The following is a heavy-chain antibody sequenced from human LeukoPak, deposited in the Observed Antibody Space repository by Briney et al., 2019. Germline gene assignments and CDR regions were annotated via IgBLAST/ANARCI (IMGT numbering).Heavy chain of an antibody. V-gene: IGHV4-4*07. CDR1: GGSISSYY. Sequence: SETLSLTCTVSGGSISSYYWSWIRQPAGKGLEWIGHIYTSGSTNYNPSLKSRVTMSVDTSKNQFSLKLSSLTAADTAVYYFPGNEPPTGNYNCFDPWGQETRVTV. CDR2: IYTSGST. J-gene: IGHJ5*02. CDR3: PGNEPPTGNYNCFDP. D-gene: IGHD1-14*01.